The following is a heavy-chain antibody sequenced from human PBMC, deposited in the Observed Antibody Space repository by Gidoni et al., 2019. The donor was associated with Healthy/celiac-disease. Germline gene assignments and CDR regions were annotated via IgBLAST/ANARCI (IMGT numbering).Heavy chain of an antibody. CDR1: GFTFSDHY. D-gene: IGHD1-1*01. J-gene: IGHJ4*02. CDR2: TRNKANSYTT. Sequence: EVQLVESGGGLVQPGGSLRLSCAASGFTFSDHYMDWVRQAPGKGLEWVGRTRNKANSYTTEYAASVKGRFTISRDDSKNSLYLQMNSLKTEDTAVYYCARPERRGGGYYFDYWGQGTLVTVSS. CDR3: ARPERRGGGYYFDY. V-gene: IGHV3-72*01.